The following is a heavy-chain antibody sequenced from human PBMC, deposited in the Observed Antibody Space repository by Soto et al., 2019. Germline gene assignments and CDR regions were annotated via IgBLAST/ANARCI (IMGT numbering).Heavy chain of an antibody. CDR3: AKVNGFTMVRGVSYYFDY. CDR1: GFPFSSYA. D-gene: IGHD3-10*01. Sequence: GGSLRLSCAASGFPFSSYAMSWVREAPGKGLEGVSAISGSGGSTYYADSVKGRFTISRDNSKNTLYLQMNSLRAEDTAVYYCAKVNGFTMVRGVSYYFDYWGQGTLVTVSS. CDR2: ISGSGGST. V-gene: IGHV3-23*01. J-gene: IGHJ4*02.